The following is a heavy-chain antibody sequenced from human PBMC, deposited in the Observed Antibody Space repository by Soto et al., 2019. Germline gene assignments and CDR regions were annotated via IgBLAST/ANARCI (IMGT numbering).Heavy chain of an antibody. V-gene: IGHV3-30-3*01. Sequence: QVQLVESGGGVVQPGGSLRLSCAASGYTFSSYAMHWVRQAPGKGLEWVAIIAYDGSNKYYADSVKGRFTIARDNSQKPLYLQMDSLRPEATAVYYWARDPAHYYGSGTWYLYLWGRGTLVTVSS. J-gene: IGHJ2*01. CDR3: ARDPAHYYGSGTWYLYL. CDR1: GYTFSSYA. CDR2: IAYDGSNK. D-gene: IGHD3-10*01.